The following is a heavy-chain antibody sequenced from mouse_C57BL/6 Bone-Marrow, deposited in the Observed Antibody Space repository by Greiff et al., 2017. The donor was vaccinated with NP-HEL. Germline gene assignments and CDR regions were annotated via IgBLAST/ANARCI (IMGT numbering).Heavy chain of an antibody. CDR2: INPSSGYT. Sequence: QVQLQQSGAELAKPGASVKLSCKASGYTFTSYWMHWVKQRPGQGLKWIGYINPSSGYTKYNQKFKDKATLTADNSSSTAYMQLSSLTYEDSAVYYCARLLLRYFDVWGTGTTVTVSS. V-gene: IGHV1-7*01. CDR1: GYTFTSYW. CDR3: ARLLLRYFDV. D-gene: IGHD1-1*01. J-gene: IGHJ1*03.